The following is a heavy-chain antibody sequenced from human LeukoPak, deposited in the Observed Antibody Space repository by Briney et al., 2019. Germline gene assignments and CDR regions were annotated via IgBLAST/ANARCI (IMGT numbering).Heavy chain of an antibody. V-gene: IGHV3-23*01. J-gene: IGHJ4*02. Sequence: GGSLRLSCAASGFTLSSYAMSWVRQAPGKGLEWVSAISGSGGSTYYADSVKGRFTISKDNSKNTLYLQMNSLRAEDTAVYYCAKDPYGDYDFDYWGQGTLVTVSS. D-gene: IGHD4-17*01. CDR1: GFTLSSYA. CDR2: ISGSGGST. CDR3: AKDPYGDYDFDY.